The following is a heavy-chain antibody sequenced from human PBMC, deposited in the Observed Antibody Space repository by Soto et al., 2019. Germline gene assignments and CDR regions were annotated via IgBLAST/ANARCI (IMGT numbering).Heavy chain of an antibody. CDR2: ISGSGGST. V-gene: IGHV3-23*01. D-gene: IGHD6-19*01. J-gene: IGHJ4*02. Sequence: PGGSLRLSCAASGFTFSSYAMSWVRQSPGKGLEWVSAISGSGGSTYYADSVKGRFTISRDNSKNTLFLQMNSLRADDTAVYYCAMYSSGWYSPDPDYRRQGTLVTVSS. CDR3: AMYSSGWYSPDPDY. CDR1: GFTFSSYA.